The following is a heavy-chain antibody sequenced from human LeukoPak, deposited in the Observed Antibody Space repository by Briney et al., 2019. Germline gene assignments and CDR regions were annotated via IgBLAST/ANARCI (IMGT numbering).Heavy chain of an antibody. D-gene: IGHD3-9*01. V-gene: IGHV3-74*01. CDR1: GFTFSSYW. CDR3: AREIDILTGYPFDY. J-gene: IGHJ4*02. Sequence: GGSLRLSCAASGFTFSSYWMHWVRQAPGKGLVWVSRINTDGSSTSYADSVKGRFTISRDNAKNTLYLQMNSLRAEDTAVYYCAREIDILTGYPFDYWGQGTLVTVSS. CDR2: INTDGSST.